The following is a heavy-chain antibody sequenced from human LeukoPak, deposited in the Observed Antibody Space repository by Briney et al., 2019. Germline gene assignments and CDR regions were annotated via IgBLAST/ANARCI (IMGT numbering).Heavy chain of an antibody. V-gene: IGHV4-59*01. Sequence: AETPSLTCTVSGGSISSYYWSWIRQPPGKGLEWIGCVDYSGSTNYNPSLKSRVTISVDTSKTQFSLKLISVTAADTAVYYCARGGFGSSSWYFELDPWGQGTLVAVSS. CDR2: VDYSGST. CDR1: GGSISSYY. D-gene: IGHD6-13*01. J-gene: IGHJ5*02. CDR3: ARGGFGSSSWYFELDP.